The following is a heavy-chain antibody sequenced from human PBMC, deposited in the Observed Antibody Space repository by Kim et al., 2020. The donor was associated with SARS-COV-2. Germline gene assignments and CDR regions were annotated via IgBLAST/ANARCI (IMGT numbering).Heavy chain of an antibody. V-gene: IGHV4-4*09. Sequence: NNNPPLRSRVTISVATSKNQFSLKLSSVTAADTAVYYCAGTARGANFDYWGRGALVTVSS. CDR3: AGTARGANFDY. J-gene: IGHJ4*02. D-gene: IGHD1-26*01.